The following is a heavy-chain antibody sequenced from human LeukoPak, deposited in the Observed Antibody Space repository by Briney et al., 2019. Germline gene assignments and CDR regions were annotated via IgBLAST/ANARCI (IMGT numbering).Heavy chain of an antibody. V-gene: IGHV1-8*03. Sequence: ASVKVSCKASGYTFTSYDINWVRQATGQGLEWMGWMNPNSGNTGYAQKFQGRVTITRNTSISTAYMELSSLRSEDTAVYYCARGRNYGDYYYYYMDVWGKGTTVTVSS. CDR1: GYTFTSYD. CDR2: MNPNSGNT. CDR3: ARGRNYGDYYYYYMDV. D-gene: IGHD4-17*01. J-gene: IGHJ6*03.